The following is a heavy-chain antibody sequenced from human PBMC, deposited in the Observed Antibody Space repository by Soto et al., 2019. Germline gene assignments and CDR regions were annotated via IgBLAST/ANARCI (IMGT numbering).Heavy chain of an antibody. D-gene: IGHD5-18*01. V-gene: IGHV4-39*01. Sequence: SETLSLTCTVSGGSISSSSYYWGWIRQPPGKGLEWIGSIYYSGSTYYNPSLKSRVTISVDTSKNQFSLKLSSVTAADTAVYYCARHETGYSYGYDYYYYGMDVWGQGTTVT. J-gene: IGHJ6*02. CDR1: GGSISSSSYY. CDR2: IYYSGST. CDR3: ARHETGYSYGYDYYYYGMDV.